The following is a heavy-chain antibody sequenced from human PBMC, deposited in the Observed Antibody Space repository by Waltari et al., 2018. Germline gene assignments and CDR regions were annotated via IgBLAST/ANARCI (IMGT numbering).Heavy chain of an antibody. CDR2: IKQDGSEK. CDR1: GFTFSSYW. D-gene: IGHD5-18*01. J-gene: IGHJ4*02. Sequence: EVQLVESGGGLVQPGGSLRLSCAASGFTFSSYWMSWVRQAPGKGLEWVANIKQDGSEKYYGDSVKGRFTISRDNAKNSLYLQMNSLRAEDTAVYYWARVGYSYGYGPEDFDYWGQGTLVTVSS. V-gene: IGHV3-7*01. CDR3: ARVGYSYGYGPEDFDY.